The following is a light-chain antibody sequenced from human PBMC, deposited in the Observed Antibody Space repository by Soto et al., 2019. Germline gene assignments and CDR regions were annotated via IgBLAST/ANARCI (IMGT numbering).Light chain of an antibody. CDR2: ENN. V-gene: IGLV1-51*02. CDR3: GTWDSTLSAGI. CDR1: SSNIGNNY. J-gene: IGLJ2*01. Sequence: QSVLTQPPSVSAAPGQEVTISCSGSSSNIGNNYVSWYQQFPGTAPKLLIYENNKRPSGIPDRFSGSKSGTSATLGITGLQTGVEADYYCGTWDSTLSAGIFGGGTKVTVL.